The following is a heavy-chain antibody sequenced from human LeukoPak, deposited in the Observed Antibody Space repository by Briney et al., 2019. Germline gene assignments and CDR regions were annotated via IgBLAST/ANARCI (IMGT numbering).Heavy chain of an antibody. Sequence: PSETLSLTCTVPGGSISGYYWSWIRQPPGKGLEWIGYIYYTGSTNYNPSLKSRVTISLDTSKNQFSLKLSSVTAADTAVYYCASTPLLWFGELSDAFDIWGQGTMVTVSS. CDR2: IYYTGST. CDR1: GGSISGYY. CDR3: ASTPLLWFGELSDAFDI. J-gene: IGHJ3*02. V-gene: IGHV4-59*01. D-gene: IGHD3-10*01.